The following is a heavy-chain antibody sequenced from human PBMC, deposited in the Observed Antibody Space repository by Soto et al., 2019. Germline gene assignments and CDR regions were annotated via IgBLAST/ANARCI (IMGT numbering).Heavy chain of an antibody. V-gene: IGHV4-61*08. CDR2: IYYSGST. CDR3: TRGGDPYKTGH. J-gene: IGHJ4*02. Sequence: SETLSLTCTVSGGSISSGDYYWSWIRQHPGKGLEWIGYIYYSGSTYYNPSLKGRVTMSVDTSKNQFSLKLTSVNTADTAIYYCTRGGDPYKTGHWGQGTLVTVSS. CDR1: GGSISSGDYY. D-gene: IGHD2-21*01.